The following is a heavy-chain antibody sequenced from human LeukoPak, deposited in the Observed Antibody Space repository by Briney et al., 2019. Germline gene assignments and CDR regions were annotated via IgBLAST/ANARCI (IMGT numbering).Heavy chain of an antibody. CDR3: ARALVVPAAYDY. D-gene: IGHD2-2*01. CDR1: EFTFSSYS. Sequence: GGSLRLSCAASEFTFSSYSMNWVRQAPGKGLEWVSSISSSSSYIYYADSVKGRFTISRDNAKNSLYLQMNSLRAEDTAVYYCARALVVPAAYDYWGQGTLVTVSS. J-gene: IGHJ4*02. CDR2: ISSSSSYI. V-gene: IGHV3-21*01.